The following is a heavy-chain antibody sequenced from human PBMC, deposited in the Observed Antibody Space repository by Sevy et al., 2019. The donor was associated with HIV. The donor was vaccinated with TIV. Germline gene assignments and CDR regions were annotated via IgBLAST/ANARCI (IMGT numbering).Heavy chain of an antibody. J-gene: IGHJ6*02. Sequence: ASVKVSCKASGYTFTSYDINWVRQATGQGLEWMGWMNPNSGNTGYAQKFQGRVTMTRNTSISTAYMELSSLRSEDKAVYYCARGKVLDSSSYYYYGMGVWGQGTTVTVSS. V-gene: IGHV1-8*01. CDR2: MNPNSGNT. D-gene: IGHD2-2*03. CDR3: ARGKVLDSSSYYYYGMGV. CDR1: GYTFTSYD.